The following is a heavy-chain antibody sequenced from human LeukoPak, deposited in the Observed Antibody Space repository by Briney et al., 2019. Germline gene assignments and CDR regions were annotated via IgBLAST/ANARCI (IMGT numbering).Heavy chain of an antibody. CDR2: ISSGGSTI. CDR3: ARDRRYSYGLGGDY. Sequence: AGGSLRLSCAASRFTFSSNAMHWVRQAPGKGLEWVSYISSGGSTIYYADSVKGRFTISRDNAKNSLYLQMNSLRAEDTAVYYCARDRRYSYGLGGDYWGQGTLVTVSS. V-gene: IGHV3-48*03. D-gene: IGHD5-18*01. J-gene: IGHJ4*02. CDR1: RFTFSSNA.